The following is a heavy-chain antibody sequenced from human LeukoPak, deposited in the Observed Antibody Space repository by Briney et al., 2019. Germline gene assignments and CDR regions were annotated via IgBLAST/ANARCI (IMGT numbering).Heavy chain of an antibody. CDR2: IRYDGSNK. Sequence: PGGSLRLSCAASGFTISSYGMHWVRQAPGKGLEWVAFIRYDGSNKYYADSVKGRFTISRDNSKNTLYLQMNSLRAEDTVVYYCAKDIFEYSGSPFDYWGQGTLVTVSS. CDR3: AKDIFEYSGSPFDY. CDR1: GFTISSYG. D-gene: IGHD1-26*01. V-gene: IGHV3-30*02. J-gene: IGHJ4*02.